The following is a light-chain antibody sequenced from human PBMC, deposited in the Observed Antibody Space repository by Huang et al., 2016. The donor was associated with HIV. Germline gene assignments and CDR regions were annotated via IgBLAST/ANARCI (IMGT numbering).Light chain of an antibody. CDR3: QQYGSSRT. J-gene: IGKJ1*01. CDR2: GAS. V-gene: IGKV3-20*01. CDR1: QSVSSSY. Sequence: EIVLTQSPGTLSLSPGERATLSCRASQSVSSSYLAWYQQKPGQAPRLLSYGASSRATGIPDRVSGSGSGTDFTLTISRLEPEDFAVYYCQQYGSSRTFGQGTKVEIK.